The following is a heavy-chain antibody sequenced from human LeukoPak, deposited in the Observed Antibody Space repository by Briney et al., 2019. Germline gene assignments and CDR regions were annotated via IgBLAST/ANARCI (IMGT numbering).Heavy chain of an antibody. D-gene: IGHD3-16*01. Sequence: GESLKISCKGSGYSFTTYWIGWVRQLAGRGLEWMGTNYPGDSGTRYSPSFQGQVTISADKSTSVPYLQWSSLKASDAAIYYCARRTAYMEYFDLWGRGTLVTVSS. V-gene: IGHV5-51*01. CDR1: GYSFTTYW. CDR3: ARRTAYMEYFDL. CDR2: NYPGDSGT. J-gene: IGHJ2*01.